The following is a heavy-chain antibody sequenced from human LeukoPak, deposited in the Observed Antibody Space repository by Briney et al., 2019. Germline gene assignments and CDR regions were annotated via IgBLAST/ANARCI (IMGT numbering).Heavy chain of an antibody. D-gene: IGHD3-10*01. V-gene: IGHV4-34*01. Sequence: KTSETLSLTCAVYGGSFSGYYWSWIRQPPGKGLEWIGEINHSGSTNYNPSLKSRVTISVDTSKNQFSLKLSSVTAADTAVHYCARAMLPYYGSGSYYDYWGQGTLVTVSS. J-gene: IGHJ4*02. CDR3: ARAMLPYYGSGSYYDY. CDR1: GGSFSGYY. CDR2: INHSGST.